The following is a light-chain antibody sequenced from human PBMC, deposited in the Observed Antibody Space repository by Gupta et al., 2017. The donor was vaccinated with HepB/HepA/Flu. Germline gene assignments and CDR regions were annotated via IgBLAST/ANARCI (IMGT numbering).Light chain of an antibody. CDR1: QSVGSNY. Sequence: EIVLTQSPGTLSLSPGERATLSCRASQSVGSNYLAWYQQTPGQAPRLLIYGASSRATGITDRFSGSGSGTDFTLTISRLEPEDFAVYHCRQYGSSPYTFGQGTKLEIK. V-gene: IGKV3-20*01. J-gene: IGKJ2*01. CDR3: RQYGSSPYT. CDR2: GAS.